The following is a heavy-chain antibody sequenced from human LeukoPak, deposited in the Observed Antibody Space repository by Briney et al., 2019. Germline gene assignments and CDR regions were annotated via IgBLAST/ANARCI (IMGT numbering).Heavy chain of an antibody. Sequence: ASVKVSCKASGYTFTSYAMNWVRQAPGQGLEWMGWINPNSGGTNYAQKFQGRVTMTRDTSISTAYMELSRLRSDDTAVYYCARDYYDSSGYYYPGAFDIWGQGTMVTVSS. CDR3: ARDYYDSSGYYYPGAFDI. J-gene: IGHJ3*02. D-gene: IGHD3-22*01. CDR2: INPNSGGT. CDR1: GYTFTSYA. V-gene: IGHV1-2*02.